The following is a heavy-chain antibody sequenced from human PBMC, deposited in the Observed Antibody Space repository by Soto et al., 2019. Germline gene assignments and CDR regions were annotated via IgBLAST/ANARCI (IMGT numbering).Heavy chain of an antibody. CDR1: GFTFSSYA. D-gene: IGHD6-19*01. CDR2: ISGSGGST. V-gene: IGHV3-23*01. Sequence: EVQMLESGGGLVQPGGSLRLSCAASGFTFSSYAMSWVRQAPGKGLEWVSAISGSGGSTYYADPVKGRFTISRDNSKDTLYLQMNSLRAEDTAVNYCANREIAVAGTGGFEPWGQGTLGTVSS. J-gene: IGHJ5*02. CDR3: ANREIAVAGTGGFEP.